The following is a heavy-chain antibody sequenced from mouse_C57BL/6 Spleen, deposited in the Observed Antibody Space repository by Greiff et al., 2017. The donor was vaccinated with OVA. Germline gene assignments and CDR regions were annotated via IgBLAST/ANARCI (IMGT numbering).Heavy chain of an antibody. D-gene: IGHD1-1*01. J-gene: IGHJ3*01. CDR3: AIYYYGGSYDASFAY. Sequence: QVQLQQPGAELVKPGASVKVSCKASGYTFTSYWMHWVKQRPGQGLEWIGRINPSDSDTNYNQKFKGKATLTVDKSSSTAYMQLSILTSEDSAVYYCAIYYYGGSYDASFAYWGQGTLVTVSA. V-gene: IGHV1-74*01. CDR1: GYTFTSYW. CDR2: INPSDSDT.